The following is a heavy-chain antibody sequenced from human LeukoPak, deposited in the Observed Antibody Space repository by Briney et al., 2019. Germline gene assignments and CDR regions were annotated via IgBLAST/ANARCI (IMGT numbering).Heavy chain of an antibody. D-gene: IGHD3-10*01. CDR2: INSDGSSI. CDR3: ARGGRSDYYGSGSYPMDY. CDR1: GFTFSSYW. Sequence: GGSLILSCAASGFTFSSYWMHWVRQAPGKGLVWVSRINSDGSSISYADSVKGRFTISRDNAKNTLYVQMNSLRAEDTAVYYCARGGRSDYYGSGSYPMDYWGQGTLVTVSS. J-gene: IGHJ4*02. V-gene: IGHV3-74*01.